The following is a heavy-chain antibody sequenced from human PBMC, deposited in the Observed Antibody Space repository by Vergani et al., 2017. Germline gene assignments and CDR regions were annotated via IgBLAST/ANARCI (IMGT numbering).Heavy chain of an antibody. V-gene: IGHV2-5*04. D-gene: IGHD1-7*01. J-gene: IGHJ6*03. CDR1: GFSLNTRGVS. CDR2: IYWNDDQ. Sequence: QITLKESGPTLVKPTQTLTLTCTFSGFSLNTRGVSVAWIRQPPGKALDWLALIYWNDDQHYSPSLNNRVTITKDTSKNQVVLTMTNMDYVDTGTYYCLYRKTECRTTGCLYPFDYYYYMRARGKGTTVTVS. CDR3: LYRKTECRTTGCLYPFDYYYYMRA.